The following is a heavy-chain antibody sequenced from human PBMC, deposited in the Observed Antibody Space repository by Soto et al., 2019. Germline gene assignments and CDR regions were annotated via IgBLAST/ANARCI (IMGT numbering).Heavy chain of an antibody. Sequence: SVKVSCKASGYTFTAYYMHWVRQAPGQGLEWMGWITPNSGGTKYAQKFQGCVTMTRDTSISTAYMELSRLRSDDTAMYYCARRLRYCSGGSCYSDGYAFDIWGQGTMVTVSS. CDR3: ARRLRYCSGGSCYSDGYAFDI. V-gene: IGHV1-2*04. D-gene: IGHD2-15*01. CDR2: ITPNSGGT. CDR1: GYTFTAYY. J-gene: IGHJ3*02.